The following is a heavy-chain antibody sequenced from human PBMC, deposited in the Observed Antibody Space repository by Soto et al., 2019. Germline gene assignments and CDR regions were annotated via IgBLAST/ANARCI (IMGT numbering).Heavy chain of an antibody. D-gene: IGHD6-6*01. J-gene: IGHJ3*02. CDR2: INPSGGST. V-gene: IGHV1-46*01. CDR1: GGTFSSYA. CDR3: ARVSPLAVEYSSSSGALDAFDI. Sequence: ASVKVSCKASGGTFSSYAISWVRQAPGQGLEWMGIINPSGGSTSYAQKFQGRVTMTRDTSTSTVYMELSSLRSEDTAVYYCARVSPLAVEYSSSSGALDAFDIWGQGTMVTVSS.